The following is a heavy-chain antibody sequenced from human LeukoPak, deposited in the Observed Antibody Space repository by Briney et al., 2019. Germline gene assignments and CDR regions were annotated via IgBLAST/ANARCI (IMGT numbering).Heavy chain of an antibody. CDR3: ARGRRYFDS. V-gene: IGHV4-59*01. CDR1: GVSINIYY. CDR2: ISYSGGT. J-gene: IGHJ4*02. Sequence: SETLSLTCTVSGVSINIYYWSWIRQPPGKGLEWIGYISYSGGTDYNPSLKSRITISLDPSKNQFSLNLSSVTAADTAVYYCARGRRYFDSWGQGTLVTVSS.